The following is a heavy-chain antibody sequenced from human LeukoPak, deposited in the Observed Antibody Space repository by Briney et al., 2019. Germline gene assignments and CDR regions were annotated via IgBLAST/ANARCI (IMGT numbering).Heavy chain of an antibody. D-gene: IGHD3-22*01. J-gene: IGHJ4*02. CDR1: GYSFTSYW. CDR2: IYPGDSDT. Sequence: GESLKISCKGSGYSFTSYWIVWVRQMPGKGLECMGIIYPGDSDTRYSPSFQGQVTISADKSISTAYLQWSSLKASDTAMYYCARGGYDSSGYYLDKYYFDYWGQGTLVTVSS. CDR3: ARGGYDSSGYYLDKYYFDY. V-gene: IGHV5-51*01.